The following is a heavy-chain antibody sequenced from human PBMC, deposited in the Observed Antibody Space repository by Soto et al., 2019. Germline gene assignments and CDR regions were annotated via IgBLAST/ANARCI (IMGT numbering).Heavy chain of an antibody. CDR1: CGSCSGYY. D-gene: IGHD3-10*01. CDR2: INHSGST. J-gene: IGHJ3*02. Sequence: ETLSLTFAVYCGSCSGYYWSWIRQPPGKGLEWIGEINHSGSTNYNPSLKSRVTISVDTSKNQFSLKLSSVTAADTAVYYCARGRNYYGSGSYYAHALDISGKGTMVTVSS. V-gene: IGHV4-34*01. CDR3: ARGRNYYGSGSYYAHALDI.